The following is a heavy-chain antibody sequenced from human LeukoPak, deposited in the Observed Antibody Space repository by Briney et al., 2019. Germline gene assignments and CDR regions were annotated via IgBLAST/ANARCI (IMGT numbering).Heavy chain of an antibody. J-gene: IGHJ4*02. Sequence: PSETLSLTCTVSGCSISSYYWSWIRQPPGKGLEWIGYIYYSGSTNYNPSLKSRVTISVDTSKNQFSLKLSSVTAADTAVYYCARGDTAMATPYFDYWGQGTLVTVSS. V-gene: IGHV4-59*01. D-gene: IGHD5-18*01. CDR3: ARGDTAMATPYFDY. CDR2: IYYSGST. CDR1: GCSISSYY.